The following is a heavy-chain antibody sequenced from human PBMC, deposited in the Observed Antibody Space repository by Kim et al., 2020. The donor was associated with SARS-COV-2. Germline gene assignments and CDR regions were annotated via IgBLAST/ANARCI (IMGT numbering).Heavy chain of an antibody. D-gene: IGHD6-13*01. J-gene: IGHJ4*02. V-gene: IGHV4-39*01. CDR3: ARHLRGSSWFDC. Sequence: FYNPSLKSRLTLSVETPKNQFSLKMSSVTAADTAVFYCARHLRGSSWFDCWGQGTLVTVSS.